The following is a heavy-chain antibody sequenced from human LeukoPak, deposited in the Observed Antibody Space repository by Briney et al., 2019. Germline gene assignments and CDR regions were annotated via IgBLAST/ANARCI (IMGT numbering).Heavy chain of an antibody. J-gene: IGHJ6*02. Sequence: PGGSLRLSCAASGFTFSSYAMSWVRQAPGKGLEWVSAISGSGGSTYYADSVKGRFTISRDNSKNTLYLQMSSLRAEDTAVYYCAKDRLRYCSGGSCYGMDVWGQGTTVTVSS. CDR2: ISGSGGST. CDR3: AKDRLRYCSGGSCYGMDV. D-gene: IGHD2-15*01. CDR1: GFTFSSYA. V-gene: IGHV3-23*01.